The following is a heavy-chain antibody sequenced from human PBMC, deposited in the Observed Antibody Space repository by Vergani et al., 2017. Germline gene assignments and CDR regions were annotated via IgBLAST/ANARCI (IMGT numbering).Heavy chain of an antibody. V-gene: IGHV3-30*02. Sequence: QVQLVESGGGVVQPGGSLRLSCAASGFPFSSYGMHWVRQAPGKGLEWVTFIRYDGYNKYYADSVKGRFTISRDNSKNTLYLQMNSLRAEDTAVYYCAPGGRDIVATIYFDYGGQGTLGTGSS. J-gene: IGHJ4*02. CDR2: IRYDGYNK. CDR3: APGGRDIVATIYFDY. D-gene: IGHD5-12*01. CDR1: GFPFSSYG.